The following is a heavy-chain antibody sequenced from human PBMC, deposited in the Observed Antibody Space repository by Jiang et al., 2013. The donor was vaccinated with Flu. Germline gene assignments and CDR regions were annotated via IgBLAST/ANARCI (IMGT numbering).Heavy chain of an antibody. V-gene: IGHV7-4-1*02. CDR3: ARVPSSSWGVHDY. CDR1: TYS. Sequence: TYSMNWVRQAPGQGLEWMGWINTNTGNPTYAQGFTGRFVFSLDTSVSTAYLQINRLKADDTAVYYCARVPSSSWGVHDYWGQGTLVTVSS. J-gene: IGHJ4*02. D-gene: IGHD6-13*01. CDR2: INTNTGNP.